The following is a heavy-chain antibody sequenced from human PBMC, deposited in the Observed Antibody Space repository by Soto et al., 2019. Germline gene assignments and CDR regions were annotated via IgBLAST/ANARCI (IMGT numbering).Heavy chain of an antibody. D-gene: IGHD6-6*01. Sequence: EVQLAESGGGLAQPGGSLRLSCAASGFTLSGYAMDWVRQAPGKGLEYVSGISSNGVGTYYANSVQGRFTISRDNSKNPVYLQMGRRQPGELAVYYCARRARPDFYYMDVWGKGTTVTVSS. CDR3: ARRARPDFYYMDV. J-gene: IGHJ6*03. CDR2: ISSNGVGT. CDR1: GFTLSGYA. V-gene: IGHV3-64*01.